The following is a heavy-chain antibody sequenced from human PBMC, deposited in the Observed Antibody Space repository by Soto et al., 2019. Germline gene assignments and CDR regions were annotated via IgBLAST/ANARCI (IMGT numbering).Heavy chain of an antibody. V-gene: IGHV3-23*01. Sequence: GCLGLAGSASGCKFSNYAMSGVRQAAGKGLEWVSLISATGGGTYYADSVKVRFTISRDNSHNTLYLKVHSLTAEDTAVYYCAKDRRAGGNYAFYFDFWGQGAKVTVSS. D-gene: IGHD1-7*01. CDR1: GCKFSNYA. CDR2: ISATGGGT. J-gene: IGHJ4*02. CDR3: AKDRRAGGNYAFYFDF.